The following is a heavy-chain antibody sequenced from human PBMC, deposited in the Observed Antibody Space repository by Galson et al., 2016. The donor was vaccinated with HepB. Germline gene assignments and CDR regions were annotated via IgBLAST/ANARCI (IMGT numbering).Heavy chain of an antibody. CDR2: IKQDGTEN. D-gene: IGHD5-12*01. J-gene: IGHJ4*02. CDR3: ARDPGGYGLLDY. V-gene: IGHV3-7*03. Sequence: SLRLSCAASGFTFGAYWMTWVRQAPGKGLEWVANIKQDGTENYYGVSVKGRFTISRDNAKDSLYLQMNTLTVEDTAIYYCARDPGGYGLLDYWGQGTLVTVSS. CDR1: GFTFGAYW.